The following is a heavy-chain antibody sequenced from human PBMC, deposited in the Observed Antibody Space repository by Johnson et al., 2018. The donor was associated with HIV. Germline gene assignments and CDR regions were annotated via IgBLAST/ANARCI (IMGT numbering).Heavy chain of an antibody. CDR1: GFTFDDYA. V-gene: IGHV3-9*01. Sequence: VQLVESGGGLGQPGRSLRLSCAASGFTFDDYAMHWVRQAPEKGLEWVSGINWNGDTTGYDDSVKGRFTVSRDNGKNSLSLQMNSLRVEDTAFYYCARGGTEIVGYQPAAHFLSEFDRWGQGTMVTVSS. CDR3: ARGGTEIVGYQPAAHFLSEFDR. D-gene: IGHD1-7*01. J-gene: IGHJ3*02. CDR2: INWNGDTT.